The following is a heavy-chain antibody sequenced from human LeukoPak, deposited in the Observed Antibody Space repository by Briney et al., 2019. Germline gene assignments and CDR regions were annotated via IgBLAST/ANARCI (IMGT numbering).Heavy chain of an antibody. CDR1: GYTFTDYY. V-gene: IGHV1-2*02. CDR2: INPNSGGT. J-gene: IGHJ4*02. Sequence: ASVKVSGKAFGYTFTDYYMHWVRQAPGQGLEWMGWINPNSGGTNYAQNFQGRVTMTRDTSITTAYMELSSLKSDDTAVYFCARGKNWGATGNWGQGTLVTVSS. CDR3: ARGKNWGATGN. D-gene: IGHD7-27*01.